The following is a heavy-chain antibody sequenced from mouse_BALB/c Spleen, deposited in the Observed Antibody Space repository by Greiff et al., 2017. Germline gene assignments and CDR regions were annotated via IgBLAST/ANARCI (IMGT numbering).Heavy chain of an antibody. CDR2: INPGSGGT. D-gene: IGHD4-1*01. Sequence: QVHVKQSGAELVRPGTSVKVSCKASGYAFTNYLIEWVKQRPGQGLEWIGVINPGSGGTNYNEKFKGKATLTADKSSSTAYMQLSSLTSDDSAVYFCAREGNWDEPAYWGQGTLVTVSA. CDR1: GYAFTNYL. CDR3: AREGNWDEPAY. J-gene: IGHJ3*01. V-gene: IGHV1-54*03.